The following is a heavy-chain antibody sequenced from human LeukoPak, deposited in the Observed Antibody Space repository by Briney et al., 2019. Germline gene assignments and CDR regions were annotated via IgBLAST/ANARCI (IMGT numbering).Heavy chain of an antibody. D-gene: IGHD3-22*01. CDR3: AENYYWTSGYFDS. V-gene: IGHV3-23*01. CDR2: IGGSGNSN. CDR1: GLTLEIYS. Sequence: GGSLRLSCAASGLTLEIYSMHWVRQAPGKGLELVAVIGGSGNSNFYAEFVKGRFTTPRKNCKNTVDLQMRRRRAEDNAIKYCAENYYWTSGYFDSWGQGSLVSVSS. J-gene: IGHJ4*02.